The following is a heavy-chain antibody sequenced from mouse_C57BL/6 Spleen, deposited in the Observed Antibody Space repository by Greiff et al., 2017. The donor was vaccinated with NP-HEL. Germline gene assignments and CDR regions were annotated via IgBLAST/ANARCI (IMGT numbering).Heavy chain of an antibody. Sequence: EVMLVESGGGLVKPGGSLKLSCAASGFTFSDYYMYWVRQTPEKRLEWVAYISNGGGSTYYPDTVKGRFTISRDNAKNTLYLQMSRLKSEDTAMYYCARHGNSNYFYAMDYWGQGTSVTVSS. D-gene: IGHD2-5*01. CDR1: GFTFSDYY. CDR3: ARHGNSNYFYAMDY. J-gene: IGHJ4*01. V-gene: IGHV5-12*01. CDR2: ISNGGGST.